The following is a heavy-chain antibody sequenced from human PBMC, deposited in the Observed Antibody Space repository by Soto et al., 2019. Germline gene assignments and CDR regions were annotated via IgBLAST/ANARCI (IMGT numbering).Heavy chain of an antibody. CDR1: GGSFSGYY. CDR2: INHSGST. CDR3: ARSLIVGATSDY. V-gene: IGHV4-34*01. J-gene: IGHJ4*02. D-gene: IGHD1-26*01. Sequence: SETLSLTCAVYGGSFSGYYWSWIRQPPGKGLEWIGEINHSGSTNYNPSLKSRVTISVDTSKNQFSLKLSSVTAADTAVYYCARSLIVGATSDYWGQGTLVTVSS.